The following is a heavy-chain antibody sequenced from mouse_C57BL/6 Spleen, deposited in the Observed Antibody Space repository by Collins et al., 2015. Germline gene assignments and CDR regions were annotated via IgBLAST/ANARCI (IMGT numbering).Heavy chain of an antibody. CDR1: GYTFTDYS. CDR2: INTETGEP. D-gene: IGHD3-2*02. Sequence: QIQLVQSGPELKKPGETVKISCKASGYTFTDYSMHWVKQAPGKGLKWMGWINTETGEPTYADDFKGRFAFSLETSASTAYLQINNLKNEDTATYFCAVTAQATPFAYWGQGTLVTVSA. V-gene: IGHV9-2-1*01. J-gene: IGHJ3*01. CDR3: AVTAQATPFAY.